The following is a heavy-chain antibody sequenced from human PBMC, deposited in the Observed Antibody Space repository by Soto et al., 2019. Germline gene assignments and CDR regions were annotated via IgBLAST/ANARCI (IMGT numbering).Heavy chain of an antibody. CDR3: ASLYCSSTSCYGGGFDP. J-gene: IGHJ5*02. CDR1: GGSISSYY. CDR2: IYYSGST. V-gene: IGHV4-59*01. Sequence: SETLSLTCTVSGGSISSYYWSWIRQPQGKGLEWIGYIYYSGSTNYNPSLKSRVTISVDTSKNQFSLKLSSVTAADTAVYYCASLYCSSTSCYGGGFDPWGQGTLVTVSS. D-gene: IGHD2-2*01.